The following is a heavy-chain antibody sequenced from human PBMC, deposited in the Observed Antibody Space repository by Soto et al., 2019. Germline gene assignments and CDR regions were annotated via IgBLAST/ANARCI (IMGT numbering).Heavy chain of an antibody. D-gene: IGHD4-17*01. CDR1: GGTFSSYA. CDR3: XRAXXDYGGS. Sequence: QVQLVQSGAEVKKPGSSVKVSCKASGGTFSSYAISWVRQAPGQGLEWMGGIIPIFGTANYAQKFQGRVTITADESTSTAYMELSSLXSXDTAXXXXXRAXXDYGGSWGQGTLVTVSS. V-gene: IGHV1-69*12. J-gene: IGHJ5*02. CDR2: IIPIFGTA.